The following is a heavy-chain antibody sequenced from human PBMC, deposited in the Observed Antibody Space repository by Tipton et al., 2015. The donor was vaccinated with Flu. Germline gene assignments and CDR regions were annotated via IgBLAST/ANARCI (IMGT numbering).Heavy chain of an antibody. CDR2: INQGGSQR. CDR3: SISLNS. CDR1: GFTFGDYA. Sequence: SLRLSCTASGFTFGDYAMSWFRQAPGKGLEWVANINQGGSQRYYVDSVKGRFTISRDNAKRSLYLQLDSLRAEDTGVYYCSISLNSWGQGTLVTVSS. V-gene: IGHV3-7*01. J-gene: IGHJ5*02.